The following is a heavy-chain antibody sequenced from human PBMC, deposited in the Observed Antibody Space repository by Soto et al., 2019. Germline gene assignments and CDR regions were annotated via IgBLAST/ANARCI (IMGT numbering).Heavy chain of an antibody. CDR2: IRSKSYGATT. CDR1: GTTFIENA. Sequence: YGTTFIENAMSRYRQAPGKWMEWVGFIRSKSYGATTEYAASVKGRFTISRDDSKSIAYLQMNSLKTEDTAVYYCTRVGHKTVVTSFDYWGQGTLVTVSS. V-gene: IGHV3-49*03. J-gene: IGHJ4*02. D-gene: IGHD3-22*01. CDR3: TRVGHKTVVTSFDY.